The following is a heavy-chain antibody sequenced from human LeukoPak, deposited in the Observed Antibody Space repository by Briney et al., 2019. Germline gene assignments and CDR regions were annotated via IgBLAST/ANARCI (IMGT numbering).Heavy chain of an antibody. V-gene: IGHV3-21*01. Sequence: GGSLRLSCAASGFTFSSYSMNWVRQAPGKGLEWVSSISSSSSYIYYADSVKGRFTISRDNAKNSPYLQMNSLRAEDTAVYYCARESVSGSYSYGMDVWGQGTTVTVSS. CDR2: ISSSSSYI. CDR1: GFTFSSYS. CDR3: ARESVSGSYSYGMDV. J-gene: IGHJ6*02. D-gene: IGHD1-26*01.